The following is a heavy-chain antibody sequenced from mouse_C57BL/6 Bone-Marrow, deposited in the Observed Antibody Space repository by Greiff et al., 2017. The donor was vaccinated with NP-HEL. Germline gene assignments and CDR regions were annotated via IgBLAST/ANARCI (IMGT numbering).Heavy chain of an antibody. J-gene: IGHJ2*01. V-gene: IGHV1-80*01. CDR1: GYAFSSYW. D-gene: IGHD1-1*01. CDR2: IYPGDGDT. Sequence: VQLQQSGAELVKPGASVKISCKASGYAFSSYWMNWVKQRPGKGLEWIGQIYPGDGDTNYNGKFKGKATLTADKSSSTAYMQLSSLTSEDSAVYFCARERAYYYGSSYFDYWGQGTTLTVSS. CDR3: ARERAYYYGSSYFDY.